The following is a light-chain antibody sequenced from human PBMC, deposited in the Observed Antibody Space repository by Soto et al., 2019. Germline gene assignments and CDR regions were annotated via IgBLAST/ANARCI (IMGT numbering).Light chain of an antibody. CDR2: GES. CDR1: KSVSSSY. V-gene: IGKV3-20*01. J-gene: IGKJ2*01. CDR3: HQYRSSRMYT. Sequence: EIVLTQSPGTLSLSPGERATLSCRASKSVSSSYLAWYQQKPGQAPRLLIYGESSRATGIPDRFSGSGSGTDFTLTISRLEAEDFAVYYCHQYRSSRMYTFGQGTKLEIK.